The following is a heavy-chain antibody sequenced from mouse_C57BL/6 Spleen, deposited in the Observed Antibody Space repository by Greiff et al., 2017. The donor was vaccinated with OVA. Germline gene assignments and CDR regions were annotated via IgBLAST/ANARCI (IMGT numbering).Heavy chain of an antibody. J-gene: IGHJ2*01. CDR2: IDPENGDT. CDR1: GFNIKDYY. CDR3: TTGGVVASDY. D-gene: IGHD1-1*01. Sequence: EVQLQESGAELVRPGASVKLSCTASGFNIKDYYMHWVKQRPEQGLEWIGRIDPENGDTEYASKFQGKATIIADTSSNTAYLQLSSLTSEDTAVYYCTTGGVVASDYWGQGTTLTVSS. V-gene: IGHV14-1*01.